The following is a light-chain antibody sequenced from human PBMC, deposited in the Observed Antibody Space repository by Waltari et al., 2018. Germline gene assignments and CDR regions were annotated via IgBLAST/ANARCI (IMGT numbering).Light chain of an antibody. Sequence: QSVLTQPPSASATPGQRVTISCSGSSSNIGSNIVNWYQQVPGTTPKLLIYRNAQRPSGVPDRFSGSKSGTSASLAISGLRSEDEADYYCAAWDDTLNGRWEFGGGTKLTVL. CDR1: SSNIGSNI. CDR3: AAWDDTLNGRWE. V-gene: IGLV1-44*01. CDR2: RNA. J-gene: IGLJ3*02.